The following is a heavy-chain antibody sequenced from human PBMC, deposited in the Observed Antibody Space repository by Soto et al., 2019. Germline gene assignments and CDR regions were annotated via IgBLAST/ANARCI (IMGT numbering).Heavy chain of an antibody. V-gene: IGHV1-18*01. CDR3: ARFSDPGYDFWSGYYYYFDY. D-gene: IGHD3-3*01. J-gene: IGHJ4*02. CDR2: ISAYNGNT. CDR1: GDTFTSYG. Sequence: TSVKLSCKDSGDTFTSYGISWVRQAPGQGLEWMGWISAYNGNTNYAQKLQGRVTMTTDTSTSTAYMELRSLRSDDTAVYYCARFSDPGYDFWSGYYYYFDYWGQGTLVTVSS.